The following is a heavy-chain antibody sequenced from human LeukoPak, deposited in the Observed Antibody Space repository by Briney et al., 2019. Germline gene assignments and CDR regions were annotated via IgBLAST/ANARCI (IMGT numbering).Heavy chain of an antibody. CDR2: LFGGGSK. CDR3: ARGGSCTNGVCYYFDY. J-gene: IGHJ4*02. CDR1: GLTISTNY. Sequence: GGSLRPSCPASGLTISTNYMAWVRQPPGKGLEWVSVLFGGGSKYYADSVRGRFTISRDNSKNTLYLQINSLRAEDTAVYYCARGGSCTNGVCYYFDYWGQGTLVTVSS. V-gene: IGHV3-53*01. D-gene: IGHD2-8*01.